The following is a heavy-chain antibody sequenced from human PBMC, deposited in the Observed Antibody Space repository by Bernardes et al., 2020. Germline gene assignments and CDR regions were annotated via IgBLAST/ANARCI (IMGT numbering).Heavy chain of an antibody. CDR3: ARDEPGVIYGDYGGY. CDR1: GFTFSSYW. CDR2: IKQDGSEK. D-gene: IGHD2-21*01. V-gene: IGHV3-7*01. Sequence: GSLRLSCAASGFTFSSYWMSWVRQAPGKGLEWVANIKQDGSEKYYVDSVKGRFTISRDNAKNSLYLQMNSLRAEDTAVYYCARDEPGVIYGDYGGYWGQGTLVTVSS. J-gene: IGHJ4*02.